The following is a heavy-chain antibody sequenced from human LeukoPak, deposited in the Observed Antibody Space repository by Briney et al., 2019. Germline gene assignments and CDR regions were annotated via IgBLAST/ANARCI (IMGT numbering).Heavy chain of an antibody. J-gene: IGHJ4*02. V-gene: IGHV3-21*01. D-gene: IGHD3-10*01. CDR1: GFTFSSYS. CDR2: ISSSSSYI. CDR3: ASPVGVRGALDY. Sequence: PGGSLRLSCAASGFTFSSYSMNWVRQAPGKGLEWVSSISSSSSYIYYADSVKGRFTISRDNAKNSLYLQVNSLRAEDTAVYYCASPVGVRGALDYWGQGTLVTVSS.